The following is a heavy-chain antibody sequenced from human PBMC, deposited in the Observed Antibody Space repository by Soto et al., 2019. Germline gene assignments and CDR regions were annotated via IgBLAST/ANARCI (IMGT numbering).Heavy chain of an antibody. Sequence: GGSLRLSCAASGFIFKMYWMHWVRQTPGKGLVWISRIYNDGSYTDYADSVRGRFTISRDNVNDTLYLQMNNLRAEDSGLYYCTRGPRPISTGTGAYWGQGTQVTVSS. CDR3: TRGPRPISTGTGAY. V-gene: IGHV3-74*01. CDR1: GFIFKMYW. D-gene: IGHD3-10*01. CDR2: IYNDGSYT. J-gene: IGHJ4*02.